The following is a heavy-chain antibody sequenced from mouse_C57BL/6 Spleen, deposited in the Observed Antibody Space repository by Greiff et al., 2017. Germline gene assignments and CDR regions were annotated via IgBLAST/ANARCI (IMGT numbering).Heavy chain of an antibody. Sequence: VKLMESGAELMKPGASVKLSCKATGYTFTGYWIAWVKQRPGHGLEWIGEILPGSGSTTSNEKFKGKATFTADTSSNTAYMQLSSLTTEDSAIYYCAREDYGSSPWYFDVWGTGTTVTVSS. CDR3: AREDYGSSPWYFDV. D-gene: IGHD1-1*01. J-gene: IGHJ1*03. V-gene: IGHV1-9*01. CDR1: GYTFTGYW. CDR2: ILPGSGST.